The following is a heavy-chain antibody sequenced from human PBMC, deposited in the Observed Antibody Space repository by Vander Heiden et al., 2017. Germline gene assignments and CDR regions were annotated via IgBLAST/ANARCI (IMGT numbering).Heavy chain of an antibody. Sequence: QVQLVESGAGVVQPGRSLSLSCAASGFPFRSSGLDWVRQAQGKGLEWVAVISYDGSNKDYADSVKGRFTISRDNSKNTLYLQMNSLRAEDTAVYYCAKDKGRYCSGGSCLYYFDYWGQGTLVTVSS. D-gene: IGHD2-15*01. V-gene: IGHV3-30*18. CDR3: AKDKGRYCSGGSCLYYFDY. CDR2: ISYDGSNK. J-gene: IGHJ4*02. CDR1: GFPFRSSG.